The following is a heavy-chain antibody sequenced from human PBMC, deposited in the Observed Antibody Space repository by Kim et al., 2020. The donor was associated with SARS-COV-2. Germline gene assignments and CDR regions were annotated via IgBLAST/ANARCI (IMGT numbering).Heavy chain of an antibody. CDR1: GGSISSGGYY. CDR2: IYYSGST. J-gene: IGHJ4*02. Sequence: SETLSLTCTVSGGSISSGGYYWSWIRQHPGKGLEWIGYIYYSGSTYYNPSLKSRVTISVDTSKNQFSLKLSSVTAADTAVYYCARAGEYSYGYRVRFDYWGQGTLVTVSS. D-gene: IGHD5-18*01. CDR3: ARAGEYSYGYRVRFDY. V-gene: IGHV4-31*03.